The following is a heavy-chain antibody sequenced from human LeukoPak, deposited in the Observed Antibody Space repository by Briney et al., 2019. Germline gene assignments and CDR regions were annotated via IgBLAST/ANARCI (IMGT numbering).Heavy chain of an antibody. V-gene: IGHV4-34*01. D-gene: IGHD4-17*01. CDR1: GGSFSGYY. Sequence: SETLSLTCAVYGGSFSGYYWSWIRQPPGKGLEWIGSIYYSGSTYYNPSLKSRVTISVDTSKNQFSLKLSSVTAADTAVYYCARSTFYGDYGNYYYYYVDVWGKGTTVTVSS. J-gene: IGHJ6*03. CDR3: ARSTFYGDYGNYYYYYVDV. CDR2: IYYSGST.